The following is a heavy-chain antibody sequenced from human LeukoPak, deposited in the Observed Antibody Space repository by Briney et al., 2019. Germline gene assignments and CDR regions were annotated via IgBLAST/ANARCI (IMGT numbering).Heavy chain of an antibody. CDR2: ISSSSSYI. V-gene: IGHV3-21*01. D-gene: IGHD1-26*01. CDR1: GFTFSSYS. CDR3: ARDPEGGSYYPDY. Sequence: GGSLRFSCAASGFTFSSYSMNWVRQAPGKGLEWVSSISSSSSYIYYADSVKGRFTISRDNAKNSLYLQMNSLRAEDTAVYYCARDPEGGSYYPDYWGQGTLVTVSS. J-gene: IGHJ4*02.